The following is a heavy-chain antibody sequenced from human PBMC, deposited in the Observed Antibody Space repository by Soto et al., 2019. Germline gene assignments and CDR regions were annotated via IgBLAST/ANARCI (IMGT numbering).Heavy chain of an antibody. Sequence: GGSLRLSCAASGFTFSNYNMNWVRQAAGKGLEWVAVISYDGSNKYCADSVKGRFTISRDNSKNTLYLQMNSLRAEDTAVYYCARTSGTIEGDYSGQGTLVTVSS. D-gene: IGHD6-25*01. CDR1: GFTFSNYN. V-gene: IGHV3-30-3*01. J-gene: IGHJ4*02. CDR3: ARTSGTIEGDY. CDR2: ISYDGSNK.